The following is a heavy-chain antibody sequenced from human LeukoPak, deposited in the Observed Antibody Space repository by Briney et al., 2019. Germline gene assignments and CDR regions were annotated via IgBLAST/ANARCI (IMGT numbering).Heavy chain of an antibody. V-gene: IGHV4-39*01. CDR2: IYHSGST. J-gene: IGHJ4*02. CDR1: GGSISGSSYY. Sequence: PSETLSLTCTVSGGSISGSSYYWGWIRQPPGKGLEWIGSIYHSGSTYYNPSLKSRVTISVDTSKKQFSLKLSSVTAADTAVYYCARLNDFWSGYYTFDYWGQGTLATVSS. D-gene: IGHD3-3*01. CDR3: ARLNDFWSGYYTFDY.